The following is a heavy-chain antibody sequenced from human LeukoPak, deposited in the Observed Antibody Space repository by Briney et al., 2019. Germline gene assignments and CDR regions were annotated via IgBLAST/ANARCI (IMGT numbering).Heavy chain of an antibody. CDR1: GFTVSSNY. J-gene: IGHJ6*02. V-gene: IGHV3-53*01. CDR3: ARDFSYYGMDV. Sequence: GGSLRLSCAASGFTVSSNYMSWVRQAPGKGLEWVSVIYSGGSTYYADSVKGRFTISRDNSKNTLYLQMNSLGAEDTAVYYCARDFSYYGMDVWGQGTTVTVSS. CDR2: IYSGGST.